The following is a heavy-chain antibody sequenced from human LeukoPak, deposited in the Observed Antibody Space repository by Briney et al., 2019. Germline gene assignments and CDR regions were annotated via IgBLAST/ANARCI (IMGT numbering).Heavy chain of an antibody. CDR3: AKAKSGYSYGSDAFDI. CDR1: GFTFSSYG. Sequence: PGGSLRLSCAASGFTFSSYGMHWVRQAPGKGLEWVAVISYDGSNKYYADSVKGRFTISRDNSKNTLYLQMNSLRAEDTAVYYCAKAKSGYSYGSDAFDIWGQGTMVTVSS. J-gene: IGHJ3*02. D-gene: IGHD5-18*01. V-gene: IGHV3-30*18. CDR2: ISYDGSNK.